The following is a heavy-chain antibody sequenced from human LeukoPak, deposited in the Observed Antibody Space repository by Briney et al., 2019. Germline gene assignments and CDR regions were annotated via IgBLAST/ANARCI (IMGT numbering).Heavy chain of an antibody. CDR2: IYYSGST. V-gene: IGHV4-31*03. Sequence: PSQTLSLTCTVSGGXISSGGYYWSWIRQHPGKSLEWIGYIYYSGSTYYNPSLKSRVTISVDTSKNQFSLKLSSVTAADTAVYYCARALIIVGATLAFDIWGQGTMVTVSS. D-gene: IGHD1-26*01. CDR3: ARALIIVGATLAFDI. CDR1: GGXISSGGYY. J-gene: IGHJ3*02.